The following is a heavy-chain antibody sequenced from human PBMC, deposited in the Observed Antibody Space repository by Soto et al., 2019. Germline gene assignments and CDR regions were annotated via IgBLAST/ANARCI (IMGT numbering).Heavy chain of an antibody. CDR3: ARDGPRLAAALRYYFDD. CDR2: ISGSGGST. V-gene: IGHV3-23*01. CDR1: VFTFSSYA. D-gene: IGHD6-13*01. Sequence: GGSLRLSCAASVFTFSSYAMSWLRQAPGKGLEWVSAISGSGGSTYYADSVEGRFTISRDNSKNTLYLQMNSLRAEETAVYYCARDGPRLAAALRYYFDDWGQGTLVTVAT. J-gene: IGHJ4*02.